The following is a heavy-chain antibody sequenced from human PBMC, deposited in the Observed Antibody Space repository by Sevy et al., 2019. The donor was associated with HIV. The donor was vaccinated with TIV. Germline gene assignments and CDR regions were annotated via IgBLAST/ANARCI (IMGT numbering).Heavy chain of an antibody. Sequence: SETLSLTCAVYGGSFSGYYWSWIRQPPGKGLEWIGEINHSGSTNYNPPLKSRVTISVDTSKNQFSLKLSSVTAADTAVYYCARASYYDFWSGSNWFDPWGQGTLVTVSS. CDR3: ARASYYDFWSGSNWFDP. CDR2: INHSGST. D-gene: IGHD3-3*01. CDR1: GGSFSGYY. J-gene: IGHJ5*02. V-gene: IGHV4-34*01.